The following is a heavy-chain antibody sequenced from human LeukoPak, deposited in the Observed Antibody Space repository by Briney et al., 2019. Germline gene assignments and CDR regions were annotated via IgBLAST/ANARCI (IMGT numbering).Heavy chain of an antibody. J-gene: IGHJ6*02. Sequence: SETLSLTCTVSGGSISSYYWSWIRQPPGKGLEWIGYTYYSGSTNYNPSLKSRVTISVDTSKNQFSLKLSSVTAADTAVYYCARGGSIVVVPAALYYYYGMDVWGQGTTVTVSS. CDR2: TYYSGST. CDR1: GGSISSYY. V-gene: IGHV4-59*01. CDR3: ARGGSIVVVPAALYYYYGMDV. D-gene: IGHD2-2*01.